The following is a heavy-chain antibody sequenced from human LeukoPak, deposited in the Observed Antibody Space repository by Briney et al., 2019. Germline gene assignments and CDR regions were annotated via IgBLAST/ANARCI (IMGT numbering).Heavy chain of an antibody. J-gene: IGHJ6*02. CDR2: ISYDGSNK. D-gene: IGHD2-2*02. V-gene: IGHV3-30-3*01. CDR1: GFTFSSYA. CDR3: ARPVFVPAAIYYYGMDV. Sequence: PGGSLRLSCAASGFTFSSYAMHWVRQAPGKGLEWVAVISYDGSNKYYADSVKGRFTISRDNSKNTLYLQMNSLRAEDTAAYYCARPVFVPAAIYYYGMDVWGQGTTVTVSS.